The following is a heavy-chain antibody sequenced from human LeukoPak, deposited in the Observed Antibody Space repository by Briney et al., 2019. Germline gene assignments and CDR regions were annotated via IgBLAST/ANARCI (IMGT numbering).Heavy chain of an antibody. V-gene: IGHV3-21*05. Sequence: GGSLRLSCAVSGFTFSSYEMNWVRQAPGKGLEWVSYISSSSSYIYYADSVKGRFTISRDNAKNSLYLQMNSLRAEDTAVYYCARDGYSSSSQYYYYYGMDVWGQGTTVTVSS. CDR2: ISSSSSYI. CDR3: ARDGYSSSSQYYYYYGMDV. J-gene: IGHJ6*02. D-gene: IGHD6-13*01. CDR1: GFTFSSYE.